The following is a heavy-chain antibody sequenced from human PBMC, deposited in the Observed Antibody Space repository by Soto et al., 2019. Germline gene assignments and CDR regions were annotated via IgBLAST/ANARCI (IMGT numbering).Heavy chain of an antibody. CDR2: ISSDGTTT. CDR3: SRGGQYASGAYYADW. CDR1: GLTFSRYW. J-gene: IGHJ4*02. D-gene: IGHD3-10*01. Sequence: EVQLVESGGDLVQPGGSLRLSCAASGLTFSRYWMHWVRQAPGQGLVWLSRISSDGTTTSYADSVKGRFTISRDNAKNTLYLQMSNLRAEDTATYYCSRGGQYASGAYYADWWGQGTLVTVSP. V-gene: IGHV3-74*01.